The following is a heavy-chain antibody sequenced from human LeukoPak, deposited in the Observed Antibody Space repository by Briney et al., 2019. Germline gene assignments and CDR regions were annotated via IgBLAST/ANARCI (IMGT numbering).Heavy chain of an antibody. V-gene: IGHV3-21*01. Sequence: GGSLRLSCAASGFTFSSYSMNWVRQAPGKGLEWVSSISSSSSYIYYADSVKGRFTISKDNAKNSLDLQMNTLRAEDTAVYYCARLSQYALDVWGQGTTVTVSS. D-gene: IGHD2-8*01. J-gene: IGHJ6*02. CDR3: ARLSQYALDV. CDR1: GFTFSSYS. CDR2: ISSSSSYI.